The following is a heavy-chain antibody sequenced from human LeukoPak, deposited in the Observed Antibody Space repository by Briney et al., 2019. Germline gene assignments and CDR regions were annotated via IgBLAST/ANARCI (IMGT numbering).Heavy chain of an antibody. V-gene: IGHV1-46*01. CDR2: INPSGSST. D-gene: IGHD3-22*01. CDR1: GYSFTSYY. Sequence: ASVKVSCKASGYSFTSYYMHWVRQAPGQGLEWMGLINPSGSSTTYAQKFQGRVTMTEDTSTDTAYMELSSLRSEDTAVYYCATGTPYYYDSSGYYGAFDIWGQGTMVTVSS. CDR3: ATGTPYYYDSSGYYGAFDI. J-gene: IGHJ3*02.